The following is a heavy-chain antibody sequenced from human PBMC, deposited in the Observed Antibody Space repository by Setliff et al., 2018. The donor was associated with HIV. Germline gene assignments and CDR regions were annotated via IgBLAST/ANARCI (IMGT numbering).Heavy chain of an antibody. CDR3: ARDLNDRWLQQYWFFDL. J-gene: IGHJ2*01. CDR2: IIPIFGTT. V-gene: IGHV1-69*05. Sequence: SVKVSCKASGGSLNNYAISWVRQAPGQGLEWMGGIIPIFGTTTYAQKFQDRVTITTDESTATFYMELSSLRSEDTALYFCARDLNDRWLQQYWFFDLWGQGTVVTVSS. CDR1: GGSLNNYA. D-gene: IGHD5-12*01.